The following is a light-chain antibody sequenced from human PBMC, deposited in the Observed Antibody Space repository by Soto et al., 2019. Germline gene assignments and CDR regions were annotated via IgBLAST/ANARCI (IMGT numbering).Light chain of an antibody. CDR2: DVS. V-gene: IGLV2-14*01. Sequence: ALTQPASVSGSPGQSIAISCTGTGSDVGGYSFVSWYQQHPGKAPKVMIYDVSNRPSGVSDRFSGSKSGNTASLTISGLQAEDEADYYCSSYTSSSLYVFGTGTKVTVL. J-gene: IGLJ1*01. CDR1: GSDVGGYSF. CDR3: SSYTSSSLYV.